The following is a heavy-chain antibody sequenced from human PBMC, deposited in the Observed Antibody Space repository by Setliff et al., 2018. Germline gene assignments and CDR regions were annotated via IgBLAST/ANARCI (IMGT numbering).Heavy chain of an antibody. D-gene: IGHD4-17*01. V-gene: IGHV4-38-2*02. J-gene: IGHJ3*02. CDR1: GYSITSGHY. CDR3: ARDKGDGYGVDAYAGGGFDI. Sequence: LPETLSLTCDVSGYSITSGHYWGWIRQPPGKGLEWIGSMYPGRSTYYNPSLKSRVTMSVDTSKKQFSLKLSSVTAADTAVYYCARDKGDGYGVDAYAGGGFDIWGQGTMVTVS. CDR2: MYPGRST.